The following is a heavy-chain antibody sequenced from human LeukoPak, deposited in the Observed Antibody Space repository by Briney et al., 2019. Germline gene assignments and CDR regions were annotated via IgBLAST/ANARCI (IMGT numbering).Heavy chain of an antibody. Sequence: PGGSLRLSCAASGFTFSSYGMHRVRQAPGKGLEWVAFIRYDGSNKYYADSVKGRFTISRDNSKNTLYLQMNSLRAEDTAVYYCASSTGDKYSSSWGAFDIWGQGTMATVSS. D-gene: IGHD6-6*01. V-gene: IGHV3-30*02. CDR1: GFTFSSYG. CDR2: IRYDGSNK. CDR3: ASSTGDKYSSSWGAFDI. J-gene: IGHJ3*02.